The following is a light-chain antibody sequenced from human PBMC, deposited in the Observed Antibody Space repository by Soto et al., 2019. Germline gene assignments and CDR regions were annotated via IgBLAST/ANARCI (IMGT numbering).Light chain of an antibody. CDR1: QTIGNY. V-gene: IGKV1-33*01. J-gene: IGKJ4*01. CDR2: AAS. Sequence: DIQMTQSPSSLSAPVGDRVTITCRASQTIGNYLNWYQQKPGKAPKSLIYAASNLQSGVSSRFSGSGSGTDFTFTISSLQPEDIATYYCQQYDNLPLTFGGGTKVDIK. CDR3: QQYDNLPLT.